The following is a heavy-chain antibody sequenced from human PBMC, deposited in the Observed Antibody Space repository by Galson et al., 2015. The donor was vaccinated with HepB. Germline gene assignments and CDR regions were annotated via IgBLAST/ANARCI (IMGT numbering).Heavy chain of an antibody. V-gene: IGHV4-59*01. CDR2: IYYSGST. CDR3: ARWGPQANYDFWSGYPLGYFDY. CDR1: GGSISSYY. J-gene: IGHJ4*02. Sequence: ETLSLTCTVSGGSISSYYWSWIRQPPGKGLEWIGYIYYSGSTHYNPSLKSRVTISVDTSKNQFSLKLSSVTAADTAVHYCARWGPQANYDFWSGYPLGYFDYWGQGTLVTVSS. D-gene: IGHD3-3*01.